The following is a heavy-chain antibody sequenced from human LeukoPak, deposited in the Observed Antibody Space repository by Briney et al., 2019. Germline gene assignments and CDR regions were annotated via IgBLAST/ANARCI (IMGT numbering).Heavy chain of an antibody. CDR2: ISSSGSTI. V-gene: IGHV3-11*04. Sequence: GGSLRLSCAASGFTFSNAWMSWVRQAPGKGLEWVSYISSSGSTIYYADSVKGRFTISRDNAKNSLYLQMNSLRAEDTAVYYCARDRAGSYYWFDPWGQGTLVTVSS. CDR3: ARDRAGSYYWFDP. J-gene: IGHJ5*02. CDR1: GFTFSNAW. D-gene: IGHD1-26*01.